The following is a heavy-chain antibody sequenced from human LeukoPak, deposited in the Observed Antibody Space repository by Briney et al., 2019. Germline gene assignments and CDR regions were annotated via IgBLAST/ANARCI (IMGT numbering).Heavy chain of an antibody. V-gene: IGHV4-59*08. Sequence: SETLSLTCTVSGDSIINYYWSWIRQSPGKGLEWIGYIYYSGSTKYNPSLKSRVTISVDTSKNQFSLKLSSVTAADTAVYYCARHRGSGSPYFDYWSQGTLVTVSS. D-gene: IGHD3-10*01. CDR1: GDSIINYY. CDR2: IYYSGST. J-gene: IGHJ4*02. CDR3: ARHRGSGSPYFDY.